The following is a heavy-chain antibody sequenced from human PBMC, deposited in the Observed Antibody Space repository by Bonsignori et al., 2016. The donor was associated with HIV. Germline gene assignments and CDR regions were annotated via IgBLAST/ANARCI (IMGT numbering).Heavy chain of an antibody. V-gene: IGHV4-59*01. CDR1: GGSISSYY. Sequence: SETLSLTCTVSGGSISSYYWSWIRQPPGKGLEWIGYIYYSGSTNYNPSLKSRVTISVDTSKNQFSLKLSSVTAADTAVYYCARAPDGRPRFYFDYWGQGTLVTVSS. CDR3: ARAPDGRPRFYFDY. J-gene: IGHJ4*02. CDR2: IYYSGST.